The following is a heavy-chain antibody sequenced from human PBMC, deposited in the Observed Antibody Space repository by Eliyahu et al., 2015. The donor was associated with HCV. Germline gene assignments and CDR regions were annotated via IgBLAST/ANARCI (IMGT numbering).Heavy chain of an antibody. CDR1: GGSIXSXSYX. CDR2: IYYRXST. CDR3: AAEEGSPV. J-gene: IGHJ6*02. Sequence: QLQLQESGXGLVKPSETLSLTCSVTGGSIXSXSYXWGWFRQPPGKGLEXIGSIYYRXSTYYNPSLKSRVTISLDTSKNQFSLKLSSVTAADTAVYYCAAEEGSPVWGQGTTVSVSS. V-gene: IGHV4-39*07.